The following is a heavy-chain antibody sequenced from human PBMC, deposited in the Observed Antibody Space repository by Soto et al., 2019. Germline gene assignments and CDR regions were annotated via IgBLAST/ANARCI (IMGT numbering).Heavy chain of an antibody. J-gene: IGHJ5*02. Sequence: EVQLVESGGGLVQPGRYLRLSCAAAGYTFADYAMYWVRQAPGRGLEWVSASSWSGGHLAYVDSVKGRFTISRENAKSFLYLQMNSLRVEDSALYYCAKGGSATLITTAGTDNRFDPWGQGTLVTVSS. V-gene: IGHV3-9*01. D-gene: IGHD6-13*01. CDR2: SSWSGGHL. CDR3: AKGGSATLITTAGTDNRFDP. CDR1: GYTFADYA.